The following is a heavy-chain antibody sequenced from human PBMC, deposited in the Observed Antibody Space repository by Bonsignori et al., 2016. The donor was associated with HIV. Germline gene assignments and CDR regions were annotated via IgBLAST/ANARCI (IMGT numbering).Heavy chain of an antibody. CDR3: ARSDPAVPGGWFDP. D-gene: IGHD2-2*01. CDR2: ISAYNGNT. J-gene: IGHJ5*02. Sequence: WVRQAPGQGLEWMGWISAYNGNTNYAQKLQGRVTMTTDTSTSTAYMELRSLRSDDTAVYYCARSDPAVPGGWFDPWAREPWSPSPQ. V-gene: IGHV1-18*01.